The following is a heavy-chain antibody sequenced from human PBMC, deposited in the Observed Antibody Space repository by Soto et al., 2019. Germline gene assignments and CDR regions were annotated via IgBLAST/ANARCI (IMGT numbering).Heavy chain of an antibody. J-gene: IGHJ4*01. Sequence: PGGSLRLSCAASGFTFGSYGMHWVRQAPGKGLEWVAVIWYDGSNKYYADSVKGRFTISRDNSKYTLYLQLNSLRTEDTAGYCCARDGAPPGAMTLDYWGQGSLVTVSS. CDR1: GFTFGSYG. D-gene: IGHD2-2*01. CDR2: IWYDGSNK. CDR3: ARDGAPPGAMTLDY. V-gene: IGHV3-33*01.